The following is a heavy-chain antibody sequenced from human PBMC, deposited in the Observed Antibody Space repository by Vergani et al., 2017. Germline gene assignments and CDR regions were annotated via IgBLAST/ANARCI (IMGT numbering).Heavy chain of an antibody. CDR2: INNSGST. CDR3: AGIVGATRNYYYYMDV. CDR1: GGSFSGYY. V-gene: IGHV4-34*01. D-gene: IGHD1-26*01. J-gene: IGHJ6*03. Sequence: QVQLQQWGAGLLKPSETLSLTCAVYGGSFSGYYWSWIRQPPGKGLEWIGEINNSGSTNYNPSLKSRVTISVETSKNQFSLKLSSVTAADTAVYYCAGIVGATRNYYYYMDVWGKGTTVTVSS.